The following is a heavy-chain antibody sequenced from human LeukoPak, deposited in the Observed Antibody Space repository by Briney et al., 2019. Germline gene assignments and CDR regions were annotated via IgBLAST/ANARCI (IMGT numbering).Heavy chain of an antibody. Sequence: PGESLKISCKGSGYSFTSYWIGWVRPMPGKGLEWMGIIYPGDSDNRYSPSFQGQVTISADKSISTAYLQWSSLKASDTAMYYCARHSLERNTATLVYWGQGTLVTVSS. V-gene: IGHV5-51*01. CDR3: ARHSLERNTATLVY. CDR2: IYPGDSDN. D-gene: IGHD5-18*01. CDR1: GYSFTSYW. J-gene: IGHJ4*02.